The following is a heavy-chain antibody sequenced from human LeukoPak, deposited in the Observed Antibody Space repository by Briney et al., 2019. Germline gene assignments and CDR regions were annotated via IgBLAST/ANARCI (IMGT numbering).Heavy chain of an antibody. CDR3: ARPKGVFAFDI. J-gene: IGHJ3*02. V-gene: IGHV3-48*03. CDR2: IDNSGSIQ. CDR1: GFTFSSYE. Sequence: PGGSLRPSCVASGFTFSSYEMNWVRQAPGRGLEWVSYIDNSGSIQYYADSVKGRFTISRDNAKNSLYLQMNSLRPEDTAVYYCARPKGVFAFDIWGQGTMVTVSS. D-gene: IGHD3-16*01.